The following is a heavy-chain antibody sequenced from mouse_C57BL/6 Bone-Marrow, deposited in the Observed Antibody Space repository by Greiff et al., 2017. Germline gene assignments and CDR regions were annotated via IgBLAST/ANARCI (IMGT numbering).Heavy chain of an antibody. CDR1: GFNIKDDY. Sequence: EVQLQQSGAELVRPGASVKLSCTASGFNIKDDYMHWVKQRPEQGLEWIGWIDPENGDPEYASKFQGKATITVDTSSNTAYLQLSSLTSEDTAVYYCTRIAYWGQGTLVTGSA. V-gene: IGHV14-4*01. CDR2: IDPENGDP. CDR3: TRIAY. J-gene: IGHJ3*01.